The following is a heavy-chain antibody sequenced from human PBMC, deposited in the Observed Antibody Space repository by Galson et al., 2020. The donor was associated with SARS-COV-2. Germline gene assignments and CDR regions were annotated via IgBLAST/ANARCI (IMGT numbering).Heavy chain of an antibody. CDR3: AKGFSYYYGMDV. J-gene: IGHJ6*02. D-gene: IGHD3-10*01. CDR1: GFTFSSYA. V-gene: IGHV3-23*01. CDR2: ISGSGGST. Sequence: GESLKISCAASGFTFSSYAMSWVRQAPGKGLEWVSAISGSGGSTYYADSVKGRFTISRDNSKNTLYLQMNSLRAEDTAVYYCAKGFSYYYGMDVWGQGTTVTVSS.